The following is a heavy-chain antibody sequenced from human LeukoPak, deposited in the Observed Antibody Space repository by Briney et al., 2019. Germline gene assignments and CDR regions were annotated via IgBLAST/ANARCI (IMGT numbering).Heavy chain of an antibody. D-gene: IGHD7-27*01. V-gene: IGHV2-5*01. CDR1: GFSLSTSGVG. CDR2: IYWNDVK. Sequence: KESGPTLVKPTQTLTLTCTFSGFSLSTSGVGVGWVRQPPGKALEWLALIYWNDVKRYSPSLKSRLTITKDTSKNQVVLTMTNMDRVDTATYYCARDWGYHFDYWGQGTLVTVSS. CDR3: ARDWGYHFDY. J-gene: IGHJ4*02.